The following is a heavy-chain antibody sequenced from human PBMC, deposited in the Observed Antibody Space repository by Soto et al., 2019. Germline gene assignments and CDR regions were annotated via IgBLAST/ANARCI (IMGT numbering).Heavy chain of an antibody. CDR2: ISGSGGST. D-gene: IGHD3-3*01. Sequence: GGSLRLSCAASGFTFSSYAMSWVRQAPGKGLEWVSAISGSGGSTYYADSVKGRFTISRDNSKNTLYLQMNSLRAEDTAVYYCAKGGTTTYYDFWSGSQISQEFDYWGQGTLVTVSS. CDR3: AKGGTTTYYDFWSGSQISQEFDY. V-gene: IGHV3-23*01. CDR1: GFTFSSYA. J-gene: IGHJ4*02.